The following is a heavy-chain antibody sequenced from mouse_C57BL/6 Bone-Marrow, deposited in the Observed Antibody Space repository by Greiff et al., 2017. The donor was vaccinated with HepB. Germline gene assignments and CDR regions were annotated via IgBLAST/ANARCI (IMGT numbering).Heavy chain of an antibody. J-gene: IGHJ2*01. Sequence: QVQLKESGAELARPGASVKLSCKASGYTFTSYGISWVKQRTGQGLEWIGEIYPRSGNTYYNEKFKGKATLTADKSSSTAYMELRSLTSEDSAVYFCAKAPGPYDFDYWGQGTTLTVSS. D-gene: IGHD2-3*01. CDR3: AKAPGPYDFDY. CDR1: GYTFTSYG. CDR2: IYPRSGNT. V-gene: IGHV1-81*01.